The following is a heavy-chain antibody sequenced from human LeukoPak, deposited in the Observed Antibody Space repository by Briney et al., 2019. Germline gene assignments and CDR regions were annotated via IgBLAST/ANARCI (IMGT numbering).Heavy chain of an antibody. D-gene: IGHD3-22*01. CDR1: GFTFSSYA. CDR2: ISYDGSNE. CDR3: ARVTYFYDSSGYFPPDY. Sequence: GGSLRRSCAASGFTFSSYAIPWVRQAPGKGLEWVALISYDGSNEYYADSVKGRFTISRDNSKNTLYLQMNSLRAEDTAVYHCARVTYFYDSSGYFPPDYWGQGTLVTVSS. V-gene: IGHV3-30-3*01. J-gene: IGHJ4*02.